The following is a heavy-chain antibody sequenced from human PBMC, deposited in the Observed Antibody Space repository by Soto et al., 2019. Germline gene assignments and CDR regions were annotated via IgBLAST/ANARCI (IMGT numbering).Heavy chain of an antibody. Sequence: GGSLRLSCAASGFTCSSYDMSWVRQAPGKGLEWVSTILVSGSTHYPDSVKGRFTISRDSSKNTVFLQMNSLTAGDTAVYYCAKATATGGGAFDICGQGTMVTVSS. J-gene: IGHJ3*02. D-gene: IGHD2-8*02. CDR2: ILVSGST. CDR1: GFTCSSYD. V-gene: IGHV3-23*01. CDR3: AKATATGGGAFDI.